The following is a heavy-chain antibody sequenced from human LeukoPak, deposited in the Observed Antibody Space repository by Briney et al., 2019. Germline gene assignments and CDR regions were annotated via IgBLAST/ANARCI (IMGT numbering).Heavy chain of an antibody. Sequence: GGSLRLSCAASGFTFSNYAMSWVRQAPGKGLEWVSTISSSGGSTYYADSVKGRFTISRDSSKNTLYLQMNSLRAEDTAVYYCAKGPLYSSAGFYFQHWGQGTLVTVSS. J-gene: IGHJ1*01. D-gene: IGHD6-19*01. CDR3: AKGPLYSSAGFYFQH. V-gene: IGHV3-23*01. CDR1: GFTFSNYA. CDR2: ISSSGGST.